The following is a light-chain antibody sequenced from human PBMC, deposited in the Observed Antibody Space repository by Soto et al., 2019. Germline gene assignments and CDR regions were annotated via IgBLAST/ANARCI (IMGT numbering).Light chain of an antibody. J-gene: IGKJ2*01. Sequence: EIVMTQSPAPLSLSPGERATLACMARPSISSDVAWYQQKPGQAPRLLIYGASTTATGIPARFSGSGSGTDFTLTISSLKAEDFAVYNCQQYNKWPRTFGQGTKVEIK. V-gene: IGKV3-15*01. CDR3: QQYNKWPRT. CDR2: GAS. CDR1: PSISSD.